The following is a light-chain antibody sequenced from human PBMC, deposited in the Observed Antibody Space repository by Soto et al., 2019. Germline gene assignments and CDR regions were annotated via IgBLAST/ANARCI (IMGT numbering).Light chain of an antibody. Sequence: EIVLTQSPGTLSLSPGERATLSCRASQSVSSSYLAWYQQKPGQAPRLLIFGASIRATDIPDRFIGSASGTDFTLTITGLEPDDFAVYYCQQYDASSPLTFGGGTKVDIK. CDR1: QSVSSSY. CDR3: QQYDASSPLT. CDR2: GAS. J-gene: IGKJ4*01. V-gene: IGKV3-20*01.